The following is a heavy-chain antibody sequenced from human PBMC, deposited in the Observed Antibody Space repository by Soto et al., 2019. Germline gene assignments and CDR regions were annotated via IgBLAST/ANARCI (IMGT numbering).Heavy chain of an antibody. CDR3: ARARKRYYDSSGYYAYYYYGMDV. V-gene: IGHV1-69*06. CDR2: IIPIFGTA. D-gene: IGHD3-22*01. CDR1: GGTFSSYA. J-gene: IGHJ6*02. Sequence: GASVKVSCKASGGTFSSYAISWVRQAPGQGLEWMGGIIPIFGTANYAQKFQGRVTITADKSTSTAYMGLSSLRSEDTAVYYCARARKRYYDSSGYYAYYYYGMDVWGQGTTVTVSS.